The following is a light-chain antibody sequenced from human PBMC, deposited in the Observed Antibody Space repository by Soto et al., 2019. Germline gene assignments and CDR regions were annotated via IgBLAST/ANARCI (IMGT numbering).Light chain of an antibody. CDR3: QQYASSPLT. CDR1: QSVRSKY. J-gene: IGKJ4*01. CDR2: GAS. V-gene: IGKV3-20*01. Sequence: EIVLTQSPGTLSLSSGERATLSCRASQSVRSKYLAWYQQKPGQAPRLLIYGASSRATGIPDRFGGSGSGTDFTLTISRLEPEDFAVYCFQQYASSPLTFGGGTKVEIK.